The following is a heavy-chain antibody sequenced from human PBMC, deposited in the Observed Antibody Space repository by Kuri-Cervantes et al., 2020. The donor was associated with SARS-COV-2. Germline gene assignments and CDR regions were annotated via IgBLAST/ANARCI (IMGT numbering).Heavy chain of an antibody. J-gene: IGHJ4*02. CDR3: ARDPDYYDSSGYYGGFDY. CDR1: GFTFSSYA. V-gene: IGHV3-30*04. Sequence: GESLKISCAASGFTFSSYAMHWVRQAPGKGLEGVAVISYDGSNKYYADSVKGRFTISRDNSKNTLYLQMNSLRAEDTAVYYCARDPDYYDSSGYYGGFDYWGQGTLVTVSS. D-gene: IGHD3-22*01. CDR2: ISYDGSNK.